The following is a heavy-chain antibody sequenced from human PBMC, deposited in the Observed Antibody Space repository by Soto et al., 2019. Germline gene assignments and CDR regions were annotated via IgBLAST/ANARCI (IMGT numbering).Heavy chain of an antibody. Sequence: SETLSLTCTVSGGSISSYYWSWIRQPPGKGLEWIGYIYYSGSTNYNPSLKSRVTIPVDTSKNQFSLKLSSVTAADTAVYYCARSVSVTPTLYYYYYYMDVWGKGTTVTVSS. D-gene: IGHD2-8*01. CDR2: IYYSGST. J-gene: IGHJ6*03. CDR1: GGSISSYY. CDR3: ARSVSVTPTLYYYYYYMDV. V-gene: IGHV4-59*01.